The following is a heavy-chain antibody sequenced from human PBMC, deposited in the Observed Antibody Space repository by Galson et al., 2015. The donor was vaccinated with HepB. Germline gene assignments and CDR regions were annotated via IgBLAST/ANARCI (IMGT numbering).Heavy chain of an antibody. CDR1: GGTFSSYA. J-gene: IGHJ4*02. CDR3: ALGEMATIQIVVGY. D-gene: IGHD5-24*01. CDR2: IIPIFGTA. V-gene: IGHV1-69*13. Sequence: SVKVSCKASGGTFSSYAISWVRQAPGQGLEWMGGIIPIFGTANYAQKFQGRVTITADESTSTAYMELSSLRSEDTAVYYCALGEMATIQIVVGYWGQGTLVTVSS.